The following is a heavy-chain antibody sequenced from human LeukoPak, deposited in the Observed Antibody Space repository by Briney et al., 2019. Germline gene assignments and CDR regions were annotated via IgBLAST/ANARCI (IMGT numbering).Heavy chain of an antibody. CDR2: IRYDGSNK. CDR3: AQDIMATDDYRSDY. V-gene: IGHV3-30*02. CDR1: GLTFSSYG. Sequence: GGSLRLSCAAPGLTFSSYGMHWVRQAPGKGLEWVAFIRYDGSNKYYADSVKGRFTISRDNSKNTLYLQMNSLRAEDTAVYYCAQDIMATDDYRSDYWGQGTLVTVSS. J-gene: IGHJ4*02. D-gene: IGHD5-12*01.